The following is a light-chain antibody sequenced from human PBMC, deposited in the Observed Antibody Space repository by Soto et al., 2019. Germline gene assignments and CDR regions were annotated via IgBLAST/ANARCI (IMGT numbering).Light chain of an antibody. CDR1: SSDIGTYNF. Sequence: QSALTQPRSVSGSPGRSVTFSCIGTSSDIGTYNFVSWYQQYPGKAPKLMIYDVTKRPSGVPHRFSGSKSGNTASLTISGLQAEDEADYYCCSYAGTYTLVFGGGTKVTVL. V-gene: IGLV2-11*01. CDR2: DVT. J-gene: IGLJ3*02. CDR3: CSYAGTYTLV.